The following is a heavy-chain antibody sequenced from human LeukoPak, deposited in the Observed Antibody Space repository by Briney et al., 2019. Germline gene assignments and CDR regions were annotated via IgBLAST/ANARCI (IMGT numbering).Heavy chain of an antibody. V-gene: IGHV4-34*01. D-gene: IGHD6-6*01. CDR1: GSRSGYY. J-gene: IGHJ6*02. Sequence: SETLSLTCDVGSRSGYYWSWIRQPPGKGLEWIGEINNSGSANHNPSLKSRVTISVDTSKNQFSLKLNSVTAADTAVYYCARVGAKRVSRAEEYYYYYGMDVWGQGTTVTVS. CDR2: INNSGSA. CDR3: ARVGAKRVSRAEEYYYYYGMDV.